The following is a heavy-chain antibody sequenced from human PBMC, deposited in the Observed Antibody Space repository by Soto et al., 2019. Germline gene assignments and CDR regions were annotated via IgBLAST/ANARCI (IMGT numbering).Heavy chain of an antibody. CDR2: ISSSSSTI. V-gene: IGHV3-48*02. Sequence: PGGSLRLSCAASGFIFSSYSMNWVRQAPGKGLEWVSYISSSSSTIYYADSVKGQFTISRDNAKNSLYLQMNSLRDEDTAVYYCARPEYSSSSYGMDVWGQGTTVTVSS. J-gene: IGHJ6*02. CDR3: ARPEYSSSSYGMDV. CDR1: GFIFSSYS. D-gene: IGHD6-6*01.